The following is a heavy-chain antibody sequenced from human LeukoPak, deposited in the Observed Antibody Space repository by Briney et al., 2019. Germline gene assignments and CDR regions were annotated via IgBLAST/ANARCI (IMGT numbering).Heavy chain of an antibody. D-gene: IGHD3-22*01. Sequence: PSETLSLTCRVSGGSMNSGNYYWSWIRQHPGRGLEWIGYIYSSGTTYYNPSLKSRVTISVDTSKNQFSLILSSVTAADTAVYYCARDFRISGYNYYYYMDVWGKGTTVTVSS. V-gene: IGHV4-31*03. J-gene: IGHJ6*03. CDR2: IYSSGTT. CDR3: ARDFRISGYNYYYYMDV. CDR1: GGSMNSGNYY.